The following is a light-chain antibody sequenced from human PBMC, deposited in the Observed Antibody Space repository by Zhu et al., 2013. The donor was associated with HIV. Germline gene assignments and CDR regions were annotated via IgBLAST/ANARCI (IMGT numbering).Light chain of an antibody. CDR2: DAS. CDR3: QHYNSYPYT. Sequence: AVQLTQSPSSLSASIGDRVTITCRASHDVSNALAWYQQKPGRSPTRLIFDASSLSYGVPSRFSGSGSGTDFTLTISSLQPDDFATYYCQHYNSYPYTFGQGTKLEIK. CDR1: HDVSNA. J-gene: IGKJ2*01. V-gene: IGKV1-13*02.